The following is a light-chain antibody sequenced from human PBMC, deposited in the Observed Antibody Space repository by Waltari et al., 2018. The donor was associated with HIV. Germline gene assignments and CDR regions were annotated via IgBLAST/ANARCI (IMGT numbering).Light chain of an antibody. CDR3: NSRDTSGNHWL. V-gene: IGLV3-19*01. CDR1: SLRNYY. J-gene: IGLJ3*02. CDR2: SQN. Sequence: SSELTQDPAVSVALGQTVRITCQGDSLRNYYATWYQQNPGQAPILFIYSQNDRPSGIPDRFSGSSSGDTASLTITGAQAEDEADYYCNSRDTSGNHWLFGGGTKLTVL.